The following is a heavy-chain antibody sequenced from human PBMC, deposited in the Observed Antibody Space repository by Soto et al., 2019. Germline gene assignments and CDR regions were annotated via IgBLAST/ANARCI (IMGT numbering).Heavy chain of an antibody. D-gene: IGHD2-15*01. CDR1: GFSFSNCG. V-gene: IGHV3-30*18. CDR2: ISSDGSDK. J-gene: IGHJ4*02. Sequence: QVQLVESGGGVVQPGRSLRLSCAASGFSFSNCGMHWVRQAPGKGLEWVAAISSDGSDKYYSESVKGRFNISRDNSKNTLLLQMNSLRFEDTAVYYCVKGSEVARQELDYWGQGTLVTVSS. CDR3: VKGSEVARQELDY.